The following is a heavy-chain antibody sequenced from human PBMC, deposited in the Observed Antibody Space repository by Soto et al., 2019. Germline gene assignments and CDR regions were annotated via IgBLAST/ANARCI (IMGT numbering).Heavy chain of an antibody. CDR1: GGSINSYY. J-gene: IGHJ4*02. Sequence: SETLSLTCTVSGGSINSYYWTWIRQPPGKGLEWIGFVSYSGSTSYNPSLRSRVTMSVDTSKTQFSLKLSSVTASVTAVYYCARLKIAAAGTDWGQGTLVTAPQ. CDR3: ARLKIAAAGTD. V-gene: IGHV4-59*08. CDR2: VSYSGST. D-gene: IGHD6-13*01.